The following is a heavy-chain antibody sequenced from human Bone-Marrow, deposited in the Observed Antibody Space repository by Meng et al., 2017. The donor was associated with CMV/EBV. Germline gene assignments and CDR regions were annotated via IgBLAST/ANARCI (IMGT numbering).Heavy chain of an antibody. D-gene: IGHD3-22*01. CDR2: ISYDGSNK. Sequence: SGCTFSSYARHWVRQAPGKGLEWVAVISYDGSNKYYADSVKGRFTISRDNSKNTLYLQMNSLRAEDTAVYYCARSSSDSSGLYYFDYWGQGTLVTVSS. CDR3: ARSSSDSSGLYYFDY. CDR1: GCTFSSYA. V-gene: IGHV3-30*04. J-gene: IGHJ4*02.